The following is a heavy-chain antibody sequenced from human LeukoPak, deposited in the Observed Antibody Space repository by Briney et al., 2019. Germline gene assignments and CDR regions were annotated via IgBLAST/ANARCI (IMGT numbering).Heavy chain of an antibody. CDR3: ARLISTSSSRFSDY. D-gene: IGHD6-6*01. V-gene: IGHV3-23*01. Sequence: SGGSLRLSCAASGFTFSSYAMSWFRQAPGKGLEWVSAISISGENTYYADSVKGRFTISRDTSRNTLYLQMHSLRAEDTAVYYCARLISTSSSRFSDYWGQGTLVTVSS. CDR2: ISISGENT. J-gene: IGHJ4*02. CDR1: GFTFSSYA.